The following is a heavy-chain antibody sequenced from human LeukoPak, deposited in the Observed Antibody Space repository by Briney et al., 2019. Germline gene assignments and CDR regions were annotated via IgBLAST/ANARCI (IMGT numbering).Heavy chain of an antibody. CDR1: GGSFSGYY. D-gene: IGHD6-13*01. CDR2: IDHSGRT. V-gene: IGHV4-34*01. J-gene: IGHJ4*02. CDR3: ARKSIAVAGRKPYDS. Sequence: PSETLSLTCAVYGGSFSGYYWSWIRQPPGRGLEWIGEIDHSGRTNSNASLKSRVTISVDMSKNQFSLRLSSVTAADTAVYYCARKSIAVAGRKPYDSWDQGSLVTVPS.